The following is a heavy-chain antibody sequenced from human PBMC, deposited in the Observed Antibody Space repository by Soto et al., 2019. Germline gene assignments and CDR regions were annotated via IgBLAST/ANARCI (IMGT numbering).Heavy chain of an antibody. CDR3: ARENDYYLN. CDR2: INPNSGDT. D-gene: IGHD2-21*02. J-gene: IGHJ4*02. V-gene: IGHV1-2*02. Sequence: ASVKVSCKASGYTFSAYYMHWVRQAPGQGLEWIGWINPNSGDTRYAQKFQGRVTMTRDTSITTAYMELSRLRSDDTAVYYCARENDYYLNWGQGTLVTVSS. CDR1: GYTFSAYY.